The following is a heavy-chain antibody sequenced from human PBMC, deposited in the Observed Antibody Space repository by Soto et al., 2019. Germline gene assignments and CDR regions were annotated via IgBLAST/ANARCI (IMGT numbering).Heavy chain of an antibody. D-gene: IGHD6-13*01. CDR3: AGRTPIAPT. J-gene: IGHJ5*02. V-gene: IGHV4-4*02. Sequence: QVQLQESGPGPVEPTGTLSLTCGVSGGSFSSGDWWTWVRQPPGKGLEWIGEIFHAGGTSYNSSLQSRVTISLDKTKNQLSLRLTSVTAADTAIYYCAGRTPIAPTWGRGTLVIVSS. CDR1: GGSFSSGDW. CDR2: IFHAGGT.